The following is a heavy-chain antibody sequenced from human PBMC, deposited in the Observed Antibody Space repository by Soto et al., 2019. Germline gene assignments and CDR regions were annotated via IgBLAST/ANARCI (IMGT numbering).Heavy chain of an antibody. V-gene: IGHV3-23*01. CDR1: GFTFSSYA. CDR3: AKGGACTSCYDGAFDI. J-gene: IGHJ3*02. CDR2: ISGSGGST. D-gene: IGHD2-2*01. Sequence: GGSLRLSCAASGFTFSSYAMSWVRQAPGKGLEWVSAISGSGGSTYYADSVKGRFTISRDNSKNTLYLQMNSLRAEDTAVYYCAKGGACTSCYDGAFDIWGQGTMVTVSS.